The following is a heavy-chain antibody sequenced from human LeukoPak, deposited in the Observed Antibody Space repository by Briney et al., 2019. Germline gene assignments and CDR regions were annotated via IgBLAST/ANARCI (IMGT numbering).Heavy chain of an antibody. CDR3: ARDIAAPDYYYYGMDV. CDR2: ISAYNGNT. V-gene: IGHV1-18*01. Sequence: GASVTVSCKASGYTFTSYGISWVRQAPGQGLEWMGWISAYNGNTNYAQKLQGRVTITTDTSTSTAYMELRSLRSDDTAVYYCARDIAAPDYYYYGMDVWGQGTMVTVSS. CDR1: GYTFTSYG. D-gene: IGHD6-13*01. J-gene: IGHJ6*02.